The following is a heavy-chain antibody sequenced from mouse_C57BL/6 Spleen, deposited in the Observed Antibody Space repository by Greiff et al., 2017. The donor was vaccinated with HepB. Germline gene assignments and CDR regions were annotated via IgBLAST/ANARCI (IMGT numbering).Heavy chain of an antibody. CDR3: AREEGLRRYLAY. J-gene: IGHJ2*01. Sequence: QVQLQQSGPELVKPGASVKISCKASGYAFSSSWMNWVKQRPGKGLEWIGRIYPGDGDTNYNGKFKGKATLTADKSSSTAYMQLSSLTSEDSAVYFCAREEGLRRYLAYCGQGTTLTVSS. D-gene: IGHD1-1*01. V-gene: IGHV1-82*01. CDR1: GYAFSSSW. CDR2: IYPGDGDT.